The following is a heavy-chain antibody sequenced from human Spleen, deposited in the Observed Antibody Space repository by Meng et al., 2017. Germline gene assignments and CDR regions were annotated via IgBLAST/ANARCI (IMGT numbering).Heavy chain of an antibody. D-gene: IGHD1-26*01. CDR3: AKDASENYYLHSFDY. J-gene: IGHJ4*02. CDR2: ISGSGGST. V-gene: IGHV3-23*01. Sequence: GESLKISCAASGFPFSSYAMIWVRQAPGKGLEWVSGISGSGGSTYYADSVKGRFTISRDNSRNTLYLQMNSLRAEDTAVYYCAKDASENYYLHSFDYWGQRAMVTVSS. CDR1: GFPFSSYA.